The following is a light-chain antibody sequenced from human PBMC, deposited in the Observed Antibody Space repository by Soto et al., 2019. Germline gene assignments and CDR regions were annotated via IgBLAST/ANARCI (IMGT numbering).Light chain of an antibody. CDR3: QQYGSSPFT. V-gene: IGKV3-20*01. CDR1: QSVSSNN. CDR2: GAS. J-gene: IGKJ3*01. Sequence: ELVLTQSPGTLSLSPGERATLSGRASQSVSSNNLAWYQQRPGQAPRVVIYGASTRATGIPERFSGSGSGTDFTLTISRLEPDDFAVYYCQQYGSSPFTFGSGNKVDIK.